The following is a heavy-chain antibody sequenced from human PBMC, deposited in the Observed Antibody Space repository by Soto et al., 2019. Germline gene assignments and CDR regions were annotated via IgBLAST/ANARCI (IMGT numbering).Heavy chain of an antibody. CDR2: ISYSGST. V-gene: IGHV4-61*08. D-gene: IGHD1-26*01. J-gene: IGHJ4*02. CDR3: TRGRAYSGRDGDS. CDR1: GDSVGSFGSY. Sequence: QVQLQESGPGLVKPSETLSLTCTVSGDSVGSFGSYWSWIRRPPGKGLEWVGYISYSGSTAYNPSLKSRVAILVDTSKNQLSLILSSVTAADTAFYYCTRGRAYSGRDGDSWGQGTLVTVSS.